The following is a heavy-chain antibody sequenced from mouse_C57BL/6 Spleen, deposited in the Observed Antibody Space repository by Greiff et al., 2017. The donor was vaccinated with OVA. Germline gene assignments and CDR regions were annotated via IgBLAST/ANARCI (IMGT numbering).Heavy chain of an antibody. D-gene: IGHD1-1*01. CDR2: INPNNGGT. CDR3: ARGSITTVPDWYFEV. V-gene: IGHV1-18*01. CDR1: GYTFTDYN. J-gene: IGHJ1*03. Sequence: EVQLQQSGPELVKPGASVKIPCKASGYTFTDYNMDWVKQSHGKSLEWIGDINPNNGGTIYNQKFKGKATLTVDKSSSTAYMELRSLTSEDTAVYYCARGSITTVPDWYFEVWGTGTTVTVSS.